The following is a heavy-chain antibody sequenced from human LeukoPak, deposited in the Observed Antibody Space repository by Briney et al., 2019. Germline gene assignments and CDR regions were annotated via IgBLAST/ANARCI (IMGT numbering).Heavy chain of an antibody. Sequence: GGSLRLSCAASGFTFTSYTMNWVRQAPGKGLEWLSSISSSNSDISYADSVKGRFTISRDNAKNSLYLQMNSLRAEDTAVYYCAREVVWGGQGTLVTVSS. J-gene: IGHJ4*02. V-gene: IGHV3-21*01. D-gene: IGHD6-6*01. CDR1: GFTFTSYT. CDR2: ISSSNSDI. CDR3: AREVVW.